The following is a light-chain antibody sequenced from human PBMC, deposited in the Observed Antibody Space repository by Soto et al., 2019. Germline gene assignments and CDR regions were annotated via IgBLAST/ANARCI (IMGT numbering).Light chain of an antibody. V-gene: IGLV2-14*01. CDR3: SSYTSSSFVV. CDR2: EVS. CDR1: SSDVGGYNY. J-gene: IGLJ2*01. Sequence: QSVLTQPASVSGSPGQSITIYCTGTSSDVGGYNYVSWYQQHPGKAPKLMIYEVSNRPSGVSNRFSGSKSGNTASLTISGLQAEDEADYYCSSYTSSSFVVFGGGTKLTVL.